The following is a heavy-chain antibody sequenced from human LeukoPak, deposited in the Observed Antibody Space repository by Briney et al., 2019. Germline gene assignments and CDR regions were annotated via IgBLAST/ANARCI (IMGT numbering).Heavy chain of an antibody. V-gene: IGHV4-59*01. D-gene: IGHD3-16*02. CDR1: GGSISSYY. CDR2: IYYSGST. CDR3: ARSLTFGGLIAYYDY. J-gene: IGHJ4*02. Sequence: SETLSLTCTVSGGSISSYYWSWIRQPPGKGLEWIGFIYYSGSTNYNSSLKSRVTISVDTSKNQFSLKLSSVTAADTAVYYCARSLTFGGLIAYYDYWGQGTLVTVSS.